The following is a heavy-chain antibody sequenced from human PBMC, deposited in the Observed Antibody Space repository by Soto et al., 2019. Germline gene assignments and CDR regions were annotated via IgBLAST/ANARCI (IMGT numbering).Heavy chain of an antibody. CDR1: GFTFSSYA. D-gene: IGHD3-3*01. V-gene: IGHV3-23*01. CDR3: AKDGYDFWSGPPPSAFDI. J-gene: IGHJ3*02. CDR2: ISGSGGST. Sequence: GGSLRLSCAASGFTFSSYAMSWVRQAPGKGLEWVSAISGSGGSTYYADSVKGRFTISRDNSKNTLYLQMNSLRAEDTAVYYCAKDGYDFWSGPPPSAFDIWGQATRVTVAS.